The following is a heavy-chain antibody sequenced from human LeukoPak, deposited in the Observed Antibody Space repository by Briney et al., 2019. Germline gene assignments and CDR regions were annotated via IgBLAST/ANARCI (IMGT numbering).Heavy chain of an antibody. D-gene: IGHD3-22*01. J-gene: IGHJ6*03. CDR2: ISSSSSYI. Sequence: PGGSLRLSCAASGFTFSSYGMHWVRQAPGKGLEWVSSISSSSSYIYYAESVKGRFTISRDNAKNSLFLQMHSLRAEDTAVYYCASKYYDTSGYQDYFYYMDVWGKGTTVTVSS. V-gene: IGHV3-21*01. CDR1: GFTFSSYG. CDR3: ASKYYDTSGYQDYFYYMDV.